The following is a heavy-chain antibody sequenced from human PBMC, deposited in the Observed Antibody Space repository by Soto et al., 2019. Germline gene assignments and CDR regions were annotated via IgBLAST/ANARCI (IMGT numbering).Heavy chain of an antibody. D-gene: IGHD5-18*01. Sequence: ASGKVSCKASGYTFTNNDVSWVRQATGQGLEWMGWMNPGSGDTGYAQKFQGRVTMTRDISIATAYMELNSLTSEDTAIYYCARMESFGSLNWFDPWGQGTLVTVSS. J-gene: IGHJ5*02. CDR1: GYTFTNND. V-gene: IGHV1-8*02. CDR2: MNPGSGDT. CDR3: ARMESFGSLNWFDP.